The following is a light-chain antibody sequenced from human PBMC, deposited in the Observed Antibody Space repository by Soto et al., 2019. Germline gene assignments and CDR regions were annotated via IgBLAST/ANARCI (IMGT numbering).Light chain of an antibody. Sequence: QLVLTQSPSASASLGASVKLTCTLSSGHSSYAIEWHQQQPEKGPRYLMKLNSDGSHSKGDGIPDRFAGSSSGAERYLTIALLQSEDEADYCGPTWGTGSHYVFGTGTKLTVL. CDR1: SGHSSYA. CDR2: LNSDGSH. V-gene: IGLV4-69*01. J-gene: IGLJ1*01. CDR3: PTWGTGSHYV.